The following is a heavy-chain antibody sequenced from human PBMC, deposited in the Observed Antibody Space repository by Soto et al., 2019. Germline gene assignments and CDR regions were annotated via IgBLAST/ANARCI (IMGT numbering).Heavy chain of an antibody. D-gene: IGHD3-10*01. J-gene: IGHJ4*02. CDR2: ISYDGSNK. CDR3: ATGGLRLWFGELGDY. V-gene: IGHV3-30*03. Sequence: QVQLVESGGGVVQPGRSLRLSCAASGFTFSSYGMHWVRQTPGKGLEWVAVISYDGSNKYYADSVKGRFTISRDNSKNTLYLQMNSLRAEDTAVYYCATGGLRLWFGELGDYWGQGTLVTVSS. CDR1: GFTFSSYG.